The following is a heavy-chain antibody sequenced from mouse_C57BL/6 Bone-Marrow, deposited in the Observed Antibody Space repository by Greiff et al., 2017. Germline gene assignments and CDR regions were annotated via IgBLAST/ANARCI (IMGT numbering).Heavy chain of an antibody. Sequence: VQLQQSGAELVRPGASVKLSCTASGFNIKDDYMHWVKQRPEQGLEWIGWIDPENGDTEYASKFQGQATITADTSSNTAYLQLSSLTSEDTAVYYCTTEGWLLPLYFDVWGTGTTVTVSS. V-gene: IGHV14-4*01. J-gene: IGHJ1*03. D-gene: IGHD2-3*01. CDR2: IDPENGDT. CDR1: GFNIKDDY. CDR3: TTEGWLLPLYFDV.